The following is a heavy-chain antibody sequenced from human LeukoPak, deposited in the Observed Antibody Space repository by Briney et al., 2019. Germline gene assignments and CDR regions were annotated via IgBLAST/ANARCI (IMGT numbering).Heavy chain of an antibody. CDR2: ISGSGGST. CDR3: AKAVYYYDSSGYNPGVFGYYYYYMDV. V-gene: IGHV3-23*01. CDR1: GFTFSSYA. D-gene: IGHD3-22*01. J-gene: IGHJ6*03. Sequence: GGSLRLSCAASGFTFSSYAMSWVRQAPGKGLEWVSAISGSGGSTYYADSVKGRFTISRDNSKNTLYLQMNSLRAEDTAVYYCAKAVYYYDSSGYNPGVFGYYYYYMDVWGKGTTVTVSS.